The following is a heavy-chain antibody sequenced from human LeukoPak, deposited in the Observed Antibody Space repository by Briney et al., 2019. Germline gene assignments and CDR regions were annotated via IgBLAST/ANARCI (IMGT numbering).Heavy chain of an antibody. V-gene: IGHV1-2*02. CDR3: ARGPPTGDFDY. CDR2: INPNSGDT. J-gene: IGHJ4*02. CDR1: GYSFTGYY. Sequence: ASVKVSCKASGYSFTGYYLHWMRQALGQRFEWMGWINPNSGDTSYAQKFQGRVTMTRDTSISTVYMDLSSLRSDDTAVYYCARGPPTGDFDYWGQGTPVTVSS. D-gene: IGHD1-1*01.